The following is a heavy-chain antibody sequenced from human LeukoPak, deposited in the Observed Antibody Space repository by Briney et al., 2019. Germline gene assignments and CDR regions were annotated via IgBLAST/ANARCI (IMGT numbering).Heavy chain of an antibody. J-gene: IGHJ4*02. CDR3: AKAISTVQWLLMAD. CDR2: IRSKANSYAT. D-gene: IGHD6-19*01. V-gene: IGHV3-73*01. Sequence: PGGSLKLSCAASGFTFSGSAMHWVRQASGKGLEWVGRIRSKANSYATAYAASVKGRFTISRDNSKNTVYLQMNSLRPDDTAVYYCAKAISTVQWLLMADWGQGTLVTVSS. CDR1: GFTFSGSA.